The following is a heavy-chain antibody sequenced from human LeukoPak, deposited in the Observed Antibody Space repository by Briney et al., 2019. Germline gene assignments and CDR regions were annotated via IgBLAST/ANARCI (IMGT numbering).Heavy chain of an antibody. J-gene: IGHJ6*03. Sequence: PSETLSLTCTVAGGSISSYYWSWLRQPPGKGLEWIGYIYYSGSTNYNPSLKSRVTISVDTSKNQFSLKLSSVTAADTAVYYCARHATGGYDFWSGYYTYYYYYTDVWGKGTTVTVSS. CDR3: ARHATGGYDFWSGYYTYYYYYTDV. CDR2: IYYSGST. V-gene: IGHV4-59*01. CDR1: GGSISSYY. D-gene: IGHD3-3*01.